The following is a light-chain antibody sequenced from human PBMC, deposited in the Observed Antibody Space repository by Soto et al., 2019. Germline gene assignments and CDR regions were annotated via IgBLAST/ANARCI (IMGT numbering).Light chain of an antibody. CDR3: SSYTSTSTLYV. CDR2: EVT. Sequence: QSALTQPASVSGSPGQSITISCTGTSSDVGGYNYVSWYQQHPDKAPKLMIYEVTNRPSGVSFRFSGYKSGNTASLTISGLQPEDEADYYCSSYTSTSTLYVFGPGTKVTVL. CDR1: SSDVGGYNY. V-gene: IGLV2-14*01. J-gene: IGLJ1*01.